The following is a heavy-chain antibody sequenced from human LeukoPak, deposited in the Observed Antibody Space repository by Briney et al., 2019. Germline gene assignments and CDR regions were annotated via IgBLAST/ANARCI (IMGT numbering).Heavy chain of an antibody. CDR2: IYYSGST. CDR3: ADHLWFGELFSWFDP. V-gene: IGHV4-59*07. J-gene: IGHJ5*02. Sequence: SDTLSLTCTVWGGSISCYHGSWIRQPPGEGLEWIGYIYYSGSTNYTPSLKSRVTISVDTSKNPFYLKLSSVTAADTAVYYCADHLWFGELFSWFDPWGQGTLVTVSS. CDR1: GGSISCYH. D-gene: IGHD3-10*01.